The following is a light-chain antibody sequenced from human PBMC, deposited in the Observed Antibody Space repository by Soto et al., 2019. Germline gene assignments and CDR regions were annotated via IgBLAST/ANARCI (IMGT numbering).Light chain of an antibody. Sequence: QSVLTQPPSASGSPGQSVTISCTGTSSDVGIYDYVSWYQQHPGKAPKLIIYEVSKRPSGVPDRFSASNSGNTASLTISGLRSEDEADYFCCSYVSGGTYVFGTGTKVTVL. J-gene: IGLJ1*01. V-gene: IGLV2-8*01. CDR3: CSYVSGGTYV. CDR1: SSDVGIYDY. CDR2: EVS.